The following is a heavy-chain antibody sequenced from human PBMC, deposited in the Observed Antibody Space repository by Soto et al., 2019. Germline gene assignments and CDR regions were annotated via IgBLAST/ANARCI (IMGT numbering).Heavy chain of an antibody. CDR3: ARSAPLLTITYYYDSSGTYDAFDI. V-gene: IGHV3-48*03. CDR1: GFTFSSYE. Sequence: SGGSLRLSXAASGFTFSSYEMNWVRQAPGKGLEWVSYISSSGSTIYYADSVKGRFTIPRDNAKNSLYLQMNSLRAEDTAVYYCARSAPLLTITYYYDSSGTYDAFDIWGQGTMVTV. J-gene: IGHJ3*02. D-gene: IGHD3-22*01. CDR2: ISSSGSTI.